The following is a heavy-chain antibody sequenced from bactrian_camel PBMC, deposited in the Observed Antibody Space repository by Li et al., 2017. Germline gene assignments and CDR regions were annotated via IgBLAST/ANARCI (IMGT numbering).Heavy chain of an antibody. V-gene: IGHV3S53*01. Sequence: HVQLVESGGGLVQPGGSLRLSCAASGYPYSRTYCMGWFRQAPGKEREGVATINRDLSRTYADSVKGRFTISRDNAKNTVTLRINSLKPEDTAMYYCAAYYSLGYDACRVEEYQYNYWGQGTQVTVS. J-gene: IGHJ4*01. CDR2: INRDLSR. CDR3: AAYYSLGYDACRVEEYQYNY. CDR1: GYPYSRTYC. D-gene: IGHD2*01.